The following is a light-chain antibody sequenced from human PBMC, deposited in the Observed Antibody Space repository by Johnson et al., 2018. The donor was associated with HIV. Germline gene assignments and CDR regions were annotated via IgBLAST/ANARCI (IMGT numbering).Light chain of an antibody. CDR2: DNN. V-gene: IGLV1-51*01. J-gene: IGLJ1*01. CDR3: AAWDDSLNGYV. CDR1: SSNIGNNY. Sequence: QSVLTQPPSVSAAPGQKVTISCSGSSSNIGNNYVSWYQQIPGTAPKLLIYDNNKRPSGVPDRFSGSKSGTSASLAISGLQSEDEADYYCAAWDDSLNGYVFGTGTKVTVL.